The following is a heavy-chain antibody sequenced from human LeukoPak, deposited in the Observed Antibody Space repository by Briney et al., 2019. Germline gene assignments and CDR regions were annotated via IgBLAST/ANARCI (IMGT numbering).Heavy chain of an antibody. CDR3: TGLYGMDV. CDR2: IRSKANSYAT. V-gene: IGHV3-73*01. J-gene: IGHJ6*02. Sequence: GGSLRLSCAASGFTFSSYAMHWVRQASGKGLEWVGRIRSKANSYATAYAASVKGRFTISRDDSKNTAYLQMNSLKTEDTAVYYCTGLYGMDVWGQGTTVTVSS. CDR1: GFTFSSYA.